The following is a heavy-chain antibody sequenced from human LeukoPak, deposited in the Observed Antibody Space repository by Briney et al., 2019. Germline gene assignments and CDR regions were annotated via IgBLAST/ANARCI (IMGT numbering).Heavy chain of an antibody. CDR2: IDYIGST. CDR3: ARSASTIFGVVNY. V-gene: IGHV4-39*01. CDR1: GGSISSSSYY. J-gene: IGHJ4*02. Sequence: PSETLSLTCTVSGGSISSSSYYWDWIRQPPGKGLEWIGSIDYIGSTYYNPSRKSRVTISIDTSKNQFSLKVRSVTAADTAVYYCARSASTIFGVVNYWGQGTLVTVSS. D-gene: IGHD3-3*01.